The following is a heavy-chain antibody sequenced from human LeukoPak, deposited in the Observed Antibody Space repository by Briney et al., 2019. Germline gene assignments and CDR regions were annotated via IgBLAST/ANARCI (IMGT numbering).Heavy chain of an antibody. V-gene: IGHV1-18*01. CDR3: ATDSSGGDRHPTGYVDF. Sequence: ASVKVSCKTSGSTFPTFGMSWVRQAPGQGLEWMGWISGYNGNTKYAQTVRDRVTMTTDTSTNTVYMELRSLKPDDTAVCYCATDSSGGDRHPTGYVDFWGQGSLVIVSS. D-gene: IGHD1-1*01. CDR1: GSTFPTFG. J-gene: IGHJ4*02. CDR2: ISGYNGNT.